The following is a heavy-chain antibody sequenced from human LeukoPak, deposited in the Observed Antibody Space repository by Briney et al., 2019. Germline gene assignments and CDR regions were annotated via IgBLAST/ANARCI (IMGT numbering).Heavy chain of an antibody. CDR2: IGGDGIA. J-gene: IGHJ4*02. CDR1: GYTFTDHP. V-gene: IGHV3-69-1*01. CDR3: ARERSVRGGYDYFDY. Sequence: GGSLRLSCVASGYTFTDHPMNWVRQAPGKGLEWISYIGGDGIAFYAGSVKGRFTASKDDARKSMYLQMNSLRVEDTAVYYCARERSVRGGYDYFDYWGQGTLVTVSS. D-gene: IGHD5-12*01.